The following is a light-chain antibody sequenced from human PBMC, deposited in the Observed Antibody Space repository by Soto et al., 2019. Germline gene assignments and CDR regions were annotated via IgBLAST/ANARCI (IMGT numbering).Light chain of an antibody. J-gene: IGKJ4*01. CDR2: GAS. V-gene: IGKV3D-15*01. Sequence: EIVMTQSPATLSVSPGERATLSCRASQSVSSNLAWYQQKPGQAPRLLIYGASTRATGIPARFSGSGSGTEFTLTISSLQSEDFAVYYCQQYNNWPPRNGLTFGGGTKVEIK. CDR1: QSVSSN. CDR3: QQYNNWPPRNGLT.